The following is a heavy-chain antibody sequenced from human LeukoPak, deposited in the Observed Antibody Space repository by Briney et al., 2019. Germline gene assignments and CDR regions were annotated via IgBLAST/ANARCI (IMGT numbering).Heavy chain of an antibody. Sequence: ASVKVSCKASGYTFTSYGISWVRQAPGQGLEWMGWIGPYNGNTNYAQNLQGRVTMTTDTSTSTAYMELGILGSDDTAVYYCARDQDSLVRGVIGYWGQGTLVTVSS. CDR2: IGPYNGNT. J-gene: IGHJ4*02. D-gene: IGHD3-10*01. CDR1: GYTFTSYG. V-gene: IGHV1-18*01. CDR3: ARDQDSLVRGVIGY.